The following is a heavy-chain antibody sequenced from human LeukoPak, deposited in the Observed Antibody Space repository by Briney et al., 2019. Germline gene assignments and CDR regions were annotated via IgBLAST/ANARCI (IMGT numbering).Heavy chain of an antibody. J-gene: IGHJ4*02. D-gene: IGHD1-26*01. Sequence: PSETLSLTCTVSGGSISSSSYYWGWIRQPPGKGLEWIGSIYYSGSTYYNPSLKSRVTISVDTSKNQFSLKLSSVTAADTAVYYCARDQVGAYPFGYWGQGTLVTVSS. CDR2: IYYSGST. CDR1: GGSISSSSYY. CDR3: ARDQVGAYPFGY. V-gene: IGHV4-39*07.